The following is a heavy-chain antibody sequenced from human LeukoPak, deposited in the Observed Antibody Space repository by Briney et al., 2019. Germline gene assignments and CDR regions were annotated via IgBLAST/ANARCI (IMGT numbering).Heavy chain of an antibody. D-gene: IGHD3-3*01. CDR3: ARDWRSSHGYFEY. CDR1: GGTFSSYA. Sequence: ASVKVSCKASGGTFSSYAISWVRQAPGQGLEWMGRIIPILGIANYAQKFQGRVTITADKSTSTAYMELSSLRSEDTAVYYCARDWRSSHGYFEYWGQGTLVTVSS. CDR2: IIPILGIA. V-gene: IGHV1-69*04. J-gene: IGHJ4*02.